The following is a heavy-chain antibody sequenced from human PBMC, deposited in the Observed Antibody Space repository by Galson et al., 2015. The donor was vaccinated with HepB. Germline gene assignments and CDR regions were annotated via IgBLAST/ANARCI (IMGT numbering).Heavy chain of an antibody. Sequence: SLRLSCAASGFILSSFGMHWVRQAPGKGLEWVAVISYDGSDKYYADSVKGRFTISRDNSKNTLYLQMNSLRAEDTAVYYCATLYDYIWGNYRLPPDGYFDYWGQGTLVTVSS. CDR1: GFILSSFG. J-gene: IGHJ4*02. CDR3: ATLYDYIWGNYRLPPDGYFDY. V-gene: IGHV3-30*03. CDR2: ISYDGSDK. D-gene: IGHD3-16*02.